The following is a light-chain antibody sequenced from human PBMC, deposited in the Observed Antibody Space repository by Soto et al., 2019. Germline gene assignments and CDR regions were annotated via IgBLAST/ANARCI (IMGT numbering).Light chain of an antibody. CDR2: DAS. Sequence: EIVLRQSPATLSLSPGERATLSCRASQSVSSYLAWYQQKPGQAPRLLIYDASNRATGIPARFSGSGSGTDFTLTISSLEPEDFAVYYCQQRSNWRNTFGQGTRLEIK. J-gene: IGKJ5*01. CDR1: QSVSSY. CDR3: QQRSNWRNT. V-gene: IGKV3-11*01.